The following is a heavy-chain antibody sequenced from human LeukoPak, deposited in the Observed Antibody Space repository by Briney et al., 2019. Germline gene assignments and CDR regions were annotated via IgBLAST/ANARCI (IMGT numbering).Heavy chain of an antibody. CDR3: ARASTTVPNLLDN. D-gene: IGHD4-17*01. CDR1: TFTFSAYW. CDR2: LSGDGSST. V-gene: IGHV3-74*01. Sequence: GGSLRLTCVLSTFTFSAYWTHWVRQAPGKGLLWVSRLSGDGSSTRFADSLKGRFTISRDNAKNTLYLQMNSLRAEDTAVYFCARASTTVPNLLDNWRRGTLVTVSS. J-gene: IGHJ4*02.